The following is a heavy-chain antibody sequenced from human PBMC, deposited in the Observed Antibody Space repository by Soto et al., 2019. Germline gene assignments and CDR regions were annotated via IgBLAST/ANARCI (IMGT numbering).Heavy chain of an antibody. J-gene: IGHJ5*02. D-gene: IGHD2-2*01. CDR2: ISSNGGST. CDR1: GFTFSSYA. Sequence: GGSLRLSCAASGFTFSSYAMHWVRQAPGKGLEYVSAISSNGGSTYYANSVKGRFTISRDNSKNTRYLQMGSLRAEDMAVYYCARDLLPGYCSSTSCSNWFDPWGQGTLVTVSS. V-gene: IGHV3-64*01. CDR3: ARDLLPGYCSSTSCSNWFDP.